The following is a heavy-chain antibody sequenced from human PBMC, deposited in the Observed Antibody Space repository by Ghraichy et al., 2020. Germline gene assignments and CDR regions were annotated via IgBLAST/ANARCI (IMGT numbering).Heavy chain of an antibody. CDR3: ARGPTSIGSGWSRIDY. J-gene: IGHJ4*02. CDR1: GFTFSDYS. D-gene: IGHD6-19*01. CDR2: ISSGSSYI. Sequence: GGSLRLSCAASGFTFSDYSMNWVRQAPGKGLEWISSISSGSSYIFYADSVKGRFTTSRDNAKNSLFLQMNSLRAEDTAVYYCARGPTSIGSGWSRIDYWGQGTLVTVSS. V-gene: IGHV3-21*01.